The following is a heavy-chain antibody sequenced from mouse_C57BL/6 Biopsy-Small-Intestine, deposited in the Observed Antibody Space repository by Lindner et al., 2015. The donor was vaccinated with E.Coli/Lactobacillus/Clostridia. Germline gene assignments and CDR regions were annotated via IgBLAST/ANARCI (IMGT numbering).Heavy chain of an antibody. CDR2: IDPANSNT. CDR1: GFNIKDDF. J-gene: IGHJ3*01. Sequence: VQLQESGAELVRPGASVKLSCTASGFNIKDDFIHWVKQRPEQGLEWIGRIDPANSNTKCAPKFQDKATITADTSSNTAYLQLSSLTSEDTAVYYCAPLAYWGQGTLVTVSA. V-gene: IGHV14-3*01. CDR3: APLAY.